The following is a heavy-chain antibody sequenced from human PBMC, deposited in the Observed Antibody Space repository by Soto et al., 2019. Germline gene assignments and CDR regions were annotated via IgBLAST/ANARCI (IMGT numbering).Heavy chain of an antibody. D-gene: IGHD5-12*01. J-gene: IGHJ3*01. V-gene: IGHV3-23*01. Sequence: EVQLLDSGGGLIQPGGSLRLSCAASGFIFTNYAMNWVRQAPGKGLEWVSVIGGRGNSAYYADSVQGRFTISRDNSKNTLSLQMSSLTADDTAIYYCVREGRGSFDFWGRGTMVTVSS. CDR2: IGGRGNSA. CDR3: VREGRGSFDF. CDR1: GFIFTNYA.